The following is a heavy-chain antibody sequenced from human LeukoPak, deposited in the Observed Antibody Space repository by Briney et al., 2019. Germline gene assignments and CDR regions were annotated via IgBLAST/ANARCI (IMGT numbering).Heavy chain of an antibody. J-gene: IGHJ3*02. D-gene: IGHD6-19*01. CDR3: ARDSSGSVAFDI. Sequence: GGSLRLSCAASGFTFTSYCMSWVRQAPGKGLEWVSCITSSSTNIHYADSVKGRFTISRDNTKNSLYLKMCSLRAQETAVYYCARDSSGSVAFDIWGQGTMLTLSS. CDR2: ITSSSTNI. V-gene: IGHV3-21*01. CDR1: GFTFTSYC.